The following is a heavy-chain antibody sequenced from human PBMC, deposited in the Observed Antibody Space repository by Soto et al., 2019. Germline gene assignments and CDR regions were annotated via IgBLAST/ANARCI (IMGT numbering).Heavy chain of an antibody. Sequence: PSETLSLTCTVSGGSISSYYWSWIRQPPGKGLEWIGYIYYSGSTNYNPSLKSRVTISVDTSKNQFSLKLSSVTAADTAVYYCARARGYSYGPHYYYGMDVWGQGTTVTVSS. CDR3: ARARGYSYGPHYYYGMDV. CDR1: GGSISSYY. CDR2: IYYSGST. J-gene: IGHJ6*02. D-gene: IGHD5-18*01. V-gene: IGHV4-59*01.